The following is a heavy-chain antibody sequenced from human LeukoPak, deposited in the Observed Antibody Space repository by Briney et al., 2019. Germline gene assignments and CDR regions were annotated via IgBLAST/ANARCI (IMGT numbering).Heavy chain of an antibody. Sequence: GASVKVSCKASGYTFTSYGISWVRQAPGQGLEWMGWISAYNVNTNYAQKLRGRVTMTTDTSTSTAYMELRSLRSDATAVYYCARDAQYCSSTSCNRRRYGMDVWRKGTTVTVSS. J-gene: IGHJ6*04. D-gene: IGHD2-2*01. CDR1: GYTFTSYG. CDR3: ARDAQYCSSTSCNRRRYGMDV. V-gene: IGHV1-18*04. CDR2: ISAYNVNT.